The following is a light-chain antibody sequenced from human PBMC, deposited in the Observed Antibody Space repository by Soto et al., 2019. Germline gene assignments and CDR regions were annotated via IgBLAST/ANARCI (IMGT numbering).Light chain of an antibody. Sequence: EIVLTQSPGTVSLSPGERATLSCRASQTVRSSYLAWYQQKPGEAPRILIYGASNRAIGIPDRFSCSGSGAAVTVTIARREPGGFAVYYCQQYGSSAWTCGQETKVEV. CDR3: QQYGSSAWT. CDR2: GAS. V-gene: IGKV3-20*01. J-gene: IGKJ1*01. CDR1: QTVRSSY.